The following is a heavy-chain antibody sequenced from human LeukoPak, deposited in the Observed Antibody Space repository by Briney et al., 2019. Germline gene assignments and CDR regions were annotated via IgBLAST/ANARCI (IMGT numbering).Heavy chain of an antibody. V-gene: IGHV3-23*01. CDR3: ARAATFDY. D-gene: IGHD1-26*01. J-gene: IGHJ4*02. CDR2: ISASGGST. CDR1: GFTFSSFA. Sequence: GGSLRLSCAASGFTFSSFATSLVRQAPGKGLEWVSGISASGGSTYYADSVKGRFSISRDNSKNTLYLQMNSLRAEDTAVYYCARAATFDYWGQGTLVTVSS.